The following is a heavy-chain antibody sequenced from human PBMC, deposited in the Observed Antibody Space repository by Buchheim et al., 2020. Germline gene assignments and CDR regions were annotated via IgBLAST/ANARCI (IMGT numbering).Heavy chain of an antibody. V-gene: IGHV4-61*02. CDR2: VSARGTT. D-gene: IGHD4-23*01. CDR1: GASTSSGSYY. CDR3: ARARGADYGGNFDN. J-gene: IGHJ4*02. Sequence: QVLLQEAGPGLVKPSQTLSLSCTVSGASTSSGSYYWVWIRQPAGKGLEWIGRVSARGTTNYKASLKRRVTMSLDTSKNQFFMKLSAVTAADTGVYYCARARGADYGGNFDNWGQGIL.